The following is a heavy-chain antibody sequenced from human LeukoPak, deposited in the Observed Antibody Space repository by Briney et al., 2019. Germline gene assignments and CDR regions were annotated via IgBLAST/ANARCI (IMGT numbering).Heavy chain of an antibody. V-gene: IGHV4-39*01. CDR3: ASGYSYGYRFDY. D-gene: IGHD5-18*01. CDR1: GGSISSSSYY. CDR2: IYYSGST. Sequence: PSETLFLTCTVSGGSISSSSYYWGWIRQPPGKGLEWIGSIYYSGSTYYNPSLKSRVTISVDTSKNQFSLKLSSVTAADTAVYYCASGYSYGYRFDYWGQGTLVTVSS. J-gene: IGHJ4*02.